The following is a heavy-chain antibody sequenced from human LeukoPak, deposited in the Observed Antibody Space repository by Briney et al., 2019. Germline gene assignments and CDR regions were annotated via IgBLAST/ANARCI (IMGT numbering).Heavy chain of an antibody. CDR3: AKKGHIVPDYYYYGMDV. Sequence: EGSLRLSCAASGFTFSSYAMSWVRQAPGKGLEWVSAISGSGGSTYYADSVKGRFTISRDNSKNTLYLQMNSLRAEDTAVYYCAKKGHIVPDYYYYGMDVWGQGTTVTVSS. CDR2: ISGSGGST. V-gene: IGHV3-23*01. CDR1: GFTFSSYA. J-gene: IGHJ6*02. D-gene: IGHD5-12*01.